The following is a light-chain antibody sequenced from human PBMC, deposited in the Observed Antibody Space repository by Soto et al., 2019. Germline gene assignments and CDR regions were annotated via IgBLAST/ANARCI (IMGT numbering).Light chain of an antibody. J-gene: IGKJ4*01. CDR2: GAS. Sequence: EIVMTQSPATLSVAPGERVTLSCRASQGVSRKLAWYQHKSGQAPRLLISGASTGATGIPARFSGSGSGTEFPLSISRLQSEDCAIYYCQQYYTWPITFGGGTKVEIK. CDR3: QQYYTWPIT. V-gene: IGKV3-15*01. CDR1: QGVSRK.